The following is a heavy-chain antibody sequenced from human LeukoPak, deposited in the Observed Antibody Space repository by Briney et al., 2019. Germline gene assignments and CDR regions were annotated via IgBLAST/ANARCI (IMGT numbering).Heavy chain of an antibody. J-gene: IGHJ3*02. D-gene: IGHD2-21*02. Sequence: PSETLSLTCTVSGYSISSGYYWGWIRQPPGKGLEWIGSIYHSGSTYYNPSLKSRVTISVDTSKNQFSLKLSSVTAADTAVYYCARAYCGGDCYSALDAFDIWGQGTMVTVSS. V-gene: IGHV4-38-2*02. CDR2: IYHSGST. CDR3: ARAYCGGDCYSALDAFDI. CDR1: GYSISSGYY.